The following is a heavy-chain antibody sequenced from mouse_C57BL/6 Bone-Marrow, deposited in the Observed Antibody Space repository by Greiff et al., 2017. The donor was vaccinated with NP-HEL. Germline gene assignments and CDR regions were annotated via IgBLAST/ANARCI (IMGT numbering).Heavy chain of an antibody. V-gene: IGHV14-4*01. D-gene: IGHD1-1*01. Sequence: EVQLQQSGAALVRPGASVKLSCTVSGFNIKDDYMHWVKQRPEQGLEWIGCIGPENGDTAYASKFQGKATITADTSSNTAYLQLSSLTSEDTAVYYCTTGGSSPYAMDYWGQGTSVTVSS. CDR1: GFNIKDDY. J-gene: IGHJ4*01. CDR2: IGPENGDT. CDR3: TTGGSSPYAMDY.